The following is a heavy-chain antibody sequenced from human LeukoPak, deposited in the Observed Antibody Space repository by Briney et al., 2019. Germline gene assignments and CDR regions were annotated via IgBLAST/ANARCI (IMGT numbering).Heavy chain of an antibody. J-gene: IGHJ4*02. D-gene: IGHD1-26*01. CDR2: IYYSGST. V-gene: IGHV4-39*01. CDR3: AKISGSYSHPLDY. Sequence: PSETLSLTCTVSGGSISSSSYYWGWIRQPPGKGLEWIGTIYYSGSTYYNPSLKSRVTISVDTSKNQFSLRLSSVTAADTAVYYCAKISGSYSHPLDYWGQGTLVTVSS. CDR1: GGSISSSSYY.